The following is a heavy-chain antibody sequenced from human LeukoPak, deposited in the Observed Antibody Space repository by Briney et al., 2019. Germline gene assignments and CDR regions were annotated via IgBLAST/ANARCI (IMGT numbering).Heavy chain of an antibody. CDR1: GFTFSSYW. J-gene: IGHJ4*02. Sequence: PGGSLRLSCAASGFTFSSYWMSWVRQAPGKGLEWVANIKQDGSEKYYVDSVKGRFTISRDNAKNSLYLQMNSLRAEDTAVYYCARDRTYCSSTCCNPYFDYWGQGTLVTVSS. V-gene: IGHV3-7*01. D-gene: IGHD2-2*01. CDR3: ARDRTYCSSTCCNPYFDY. CDR2: IKQDGSEK.